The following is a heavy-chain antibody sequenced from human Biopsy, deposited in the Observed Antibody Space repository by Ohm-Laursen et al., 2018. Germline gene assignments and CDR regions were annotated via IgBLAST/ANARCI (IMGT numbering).Heavy chain of an antibody. CDR3: ARDRGQNFYDSTGYYNGMDG. V-gene: IGHV3-9*01. Sequence: SLRLSCSAPGFIFDDYAMHWVRQRPGKGLEWVSGISWISRNTGYADSVKGRFTITRDNAKNSLYLQMNSLRPEDTALYYCARDRGQNFYDSTGYYNGMDGWGQGTTVTVAS. J-gene: IGHJ6*02. CDR2: ISWISRNT. CDR1: GFIFDDYA. D-gene: IGHD3-22*01.